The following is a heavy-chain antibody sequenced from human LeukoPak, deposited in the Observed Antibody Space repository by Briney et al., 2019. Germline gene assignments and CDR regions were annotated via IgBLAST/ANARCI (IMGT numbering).Heavy chain of an antibody. J-gene: IGHJ4*02. CDR2: IYHSGST. CDR3: ARGSLNDSF. Sequence: SETLSLTCAVSGGSISSGGYSWSWIRQPPGKGLEWIGYIYHSGSTYYNPSLKSRVTISVDTSKNQFSLKLSSVTAADTAVYYCARGSLNDSFWGQGTLVTVSS. CDR1: GGSISSGGYS. D-gene: IGHD3-22*01. V-gene: IGHV4-30-2*01.